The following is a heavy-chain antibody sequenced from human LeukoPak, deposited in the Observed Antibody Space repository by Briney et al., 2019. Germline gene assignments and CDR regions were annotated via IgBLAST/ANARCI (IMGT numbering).Heavy chain of an antibody. CDR2: ISGSGGST. CDR3: ARDVRGRYGSGSYLFDP. J-gene: IGHJ5*02. V-gene: IGHV3-23*01. Sequence: GGSLRLSCAASGFTFSSYAMSWVRQAPGKGLEWVSAISGSGGSTYYADSVKGRFTISRDNAKNSLYLQMNSLRAEDTAVYYCARDVRGRYGSGSYLFDPWGQGTLVTVSS. CDR1: GFTFSSYA. D-gene: IGHD3-10*01.